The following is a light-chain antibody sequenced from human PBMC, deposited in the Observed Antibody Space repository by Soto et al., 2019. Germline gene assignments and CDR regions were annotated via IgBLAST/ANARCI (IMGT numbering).Light chain of an antibody. Sequence: QSVLTQPPSVSGAPGQRVTISCTGSSSNIGAGYDVHWYQQLPGTAPKLLIYANTNRPSGVPDRFSGSKSGTSASLAITGLRAEDEADYYSQSYDSSLSGYVFGTGTKGTVL. CDR2: ANT. CDR3: QSYDSSLSGYV. J-gene: IGLJ1*01. CDR1: SSNIGAGYD. V-gene: IGLV1-40*01.